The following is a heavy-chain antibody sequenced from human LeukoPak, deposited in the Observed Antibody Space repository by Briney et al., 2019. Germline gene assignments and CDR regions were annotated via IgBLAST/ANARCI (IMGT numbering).Heavy chain of an antibody. CDR1: RFTVSHYG. J-gene: IGHJ4*02. V-gene: IGHV3-30*18. D-gene: IGHD3-3*01. CDR2: ISSDGSIK. Sequence: GGSLRLSCTASRFTVSHYGMEWVRQAPGKGLEWVAVISSDGSIKVYADSVKGRFTLSRDNSINTVDLQMNSLRAEDTAVYYCVKEYHSRGFGAYFDYWGQGTPVTVSS. CDR3: VKEYHSRGFGAYFDY.